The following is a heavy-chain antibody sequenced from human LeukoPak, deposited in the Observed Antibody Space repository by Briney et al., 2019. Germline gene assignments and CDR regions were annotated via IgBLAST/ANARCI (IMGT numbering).Heavy chain of an antibody. V-gene: IGHV3-30*18. CDR1: GFTFSSYG. J-gene: IGHJ4*02. CDR3: AKDQDVAAAGTWGSIDY. CDR2: ISSDGSNK. Sequence: PGGSLRLSCAASGFTFSSYGIHWVRQAPGKGLEWVAVISSDGSNKFYGDSVKGRFTISRDNSKNTLYLQMDSLRGEDTAVYYCAKDQDVAAAGTWGSIDYWGQGTLVTVSS. D-gene: IGHD6-13*01.